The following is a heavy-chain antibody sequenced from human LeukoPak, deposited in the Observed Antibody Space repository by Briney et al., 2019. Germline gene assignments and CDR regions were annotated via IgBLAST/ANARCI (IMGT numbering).Heavy chain of an antibody. D-gene: IGHD6-13*01. CDR2: IYTSGST. CDR3: ARIMAAAGHYYYYCMDV. J-gene: IGHJ6*03. CDR1: GGSISSYY. Sequence: SETLSLTCTVSGGSISSYYWSWLRQPAGKGLEWIGRIYTSGSTNYNPSLTSRVTMSVDTSKNQFSLKLSSVTAADTAVYYCARIMAAAGHYYYYCMDVWGKGTTVTVSS. V-gene: IGHV4-4*07.